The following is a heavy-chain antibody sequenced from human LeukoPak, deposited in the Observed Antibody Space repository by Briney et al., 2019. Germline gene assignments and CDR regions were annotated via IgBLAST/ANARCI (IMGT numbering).Heavy chain of an antibody. CDR1: GGSISSYY. V-gene: IGHV4-4*07. CDR2: IYTSGST. D-gene: IGHD6-6*01. J-gene: IGHJ4*02. CDR3: ARTEYSTNYYFDY. Sequence: SETLSLTCTVSGGSISSYYWSWIRQPPGKGLEWIGRIYTSGSTNYNPSLKSRVTMSVDTSKNQFSLKLSSVTAADTAVYYCARTEYSTNYYFDYWGQGTLVTVSS.